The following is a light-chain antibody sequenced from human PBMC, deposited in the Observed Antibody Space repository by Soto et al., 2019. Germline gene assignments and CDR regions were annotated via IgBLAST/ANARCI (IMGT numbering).Light chain of an antibody. V-gene: IGKV3-20*01. CDR1: QSVSSSY. Sequence: EIVLMQSPGTLSLSPGERATLYCRASQSVSSSYLAWYQQKPGQAPRSLIYGASSRAIGIPDRFSGSGSGTDFTLTISRLEPEDFAVYYCQQYGSSPWTFGQGTKV. CDR2: GAS. CDR3: QQYGSSPWT. J-gene: IGKJ1*01.